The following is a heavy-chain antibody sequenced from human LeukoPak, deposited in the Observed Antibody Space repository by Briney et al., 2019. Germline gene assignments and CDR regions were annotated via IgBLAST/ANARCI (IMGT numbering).Heavy chain of an antibody. J-gene: IGHJ4*02. Sequence: GGSLRLSCAASGFTFSTYGMNWVRQAPGKGLEWVAVVSYDGSNKFYADSVKGRYTISRDNSKNTLYLQMNSLRTEDTAVYYCAKSSGSGSLDYWGQGTLVTVPS. V-gene: IGHV3-30*18. CDR1: GFTFSTYG. CDR2: VSYDGSNK. D-gene: IGHD3-10*01. CDR3: AKSSGSGSLDY.